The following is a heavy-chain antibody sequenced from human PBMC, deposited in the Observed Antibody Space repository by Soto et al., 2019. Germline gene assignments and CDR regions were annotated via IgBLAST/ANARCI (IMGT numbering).Heavy chain of an antibody. V-gene: IGHV4-34*01. J-gene: IGHJ6*02. Sequence: PSETLSLTCAVYGGSFSGYYWSWIRQPPGKGLEWIGEINHSGSTNYNPSLKSRVTLSVETSKNQFSLKLSSVTAADTAGYYCARGHGPVAGPYYYYYYGMDVWGRGTTGTVYS. CDR1: GGSFSGYY. CDR2: INHSGST. D-gene: IGHD6-19*01. CDR3: ARGHGPVAGPYYYYYYGMDV.